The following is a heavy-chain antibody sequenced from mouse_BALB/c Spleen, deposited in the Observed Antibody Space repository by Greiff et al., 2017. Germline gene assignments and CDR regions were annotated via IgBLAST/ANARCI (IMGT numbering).Heavy chain of an antibody. CDR2: ISSGSSTI. D-gene: IGHD2-1*01. V-gene: IGHV5-17*02. CDR3: ARRGNFYYAMDY. Sequence: EVHLVESGGGLVQPGGSRKLSCAASGFTFSSFGMHWVRQAPEKGLEWVAYISSGSSTIYYADTVKGRFTISRDNPKNTLFLQMTSLRSEDTAMYYCARRGNFYYAMDYWGQGTSVTVSS. J-gene: IGHJ4*01. CDR1: GFTFSSFG.